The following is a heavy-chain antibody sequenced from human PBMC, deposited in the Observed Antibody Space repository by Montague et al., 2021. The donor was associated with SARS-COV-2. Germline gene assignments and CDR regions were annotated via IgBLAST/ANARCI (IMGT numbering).Heavy chain of an antibody. V-gene: IGHV4-39*02. CDR3: ARTSKLRESSSVSYYYHAMDV. CDR1: GGSISSSTYY. CDR2: LYNGGTT. J-gene: IGHJ6*02. Sequence: SETLSLTCNVSGGSISSSTYYWGWIRQPPGKGLEWIGNLYNGGTTYYSPSLKSRVTISVDTSKNHFSLNMASVTAADTAVYYCARTSKLRESSSVSYYYHAMDVWGQGTTGTVSS. D-gene: IGHD3-16*01.